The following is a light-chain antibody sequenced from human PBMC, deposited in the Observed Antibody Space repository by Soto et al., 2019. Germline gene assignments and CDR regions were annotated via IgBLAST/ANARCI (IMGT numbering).Light chain of an antibody. V-gene: IGKV3-11*01. CDR1: QSVSSY. CDR2: DAS. J-gene: IGKJ4*01. Sequence: EIVLTQSPATLYLSPGERATLSCRASQSVSSYLVWYQQKPGQAPRVLISDASNRATGIPARFSGSGSGTDFNHTISSLEPEDFAVYYCQQRTNWHVTFGGWNKVEIK. CDR3: QQRTNWHVT.